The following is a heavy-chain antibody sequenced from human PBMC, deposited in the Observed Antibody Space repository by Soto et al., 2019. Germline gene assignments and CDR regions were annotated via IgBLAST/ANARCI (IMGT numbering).Heavy chain of an antibody. CDR3: ARELRFGEDYYGMDV. J-gene: IGHJ6*02. Sequence: QVQLKESGPGLVKPSQTLSLTCTVSGGSISSGGYYWSWIRPHPGKGLEWIGYIYYSGSTYYNPSLKSRVTISVDTSKNQFSLKLSSVTAADTAVYYCARELRFGEDYYGMDVWGQGTTVTVSS. CDR1: GGSISSGGYY. D-gene: IGHD3-10*01. V-gene: IGHV4-31*03. CDR2: IYYSGST.